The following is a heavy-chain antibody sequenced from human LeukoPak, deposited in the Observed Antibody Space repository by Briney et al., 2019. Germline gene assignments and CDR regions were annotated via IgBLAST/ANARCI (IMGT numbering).Heavy chain of an antibody. CDR2: IQYDGNAR. J-gene: IGHJ4*02. D-gene: IGHD2-8*01. V-gene: IGHV3-30*02. CDR1: GFSFSGFG. Sequence: GGSLRLSCAASGFSFSGFGIHWVRQASGKWLELVAFIQYDGNARYYADSVKGRFTISRDNSKNTLYLEMNSLRPEDTALYYCAKDERLSGTNAGTLLDYWGQGTLVRVSS. CDR3: AKDERLSGTNAGTLLDY.